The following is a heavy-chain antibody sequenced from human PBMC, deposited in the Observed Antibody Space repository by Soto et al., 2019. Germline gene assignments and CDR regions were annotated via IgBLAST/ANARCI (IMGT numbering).Heavy chain of an antibody. D-gene: IGHD3-16*01. CDR2: IYWNDDK. CDR1: GFSLSTSGVG. CDR3: AHSPYFWGRPNKWSDP. J-gene: IGHJ5*02. Sequence: QITLKESGPSLVKPTQTLTLTCTFSGFSLSTSGVGVGWIRQPPGKALEWLALIYWNDDKRYSPSLKSRLTITNDPPKKHVGRALTDVDPVDTATQSCAHSPYFWGRPNKWSDPWGGGALVTVSS. V-gene: IGHV2-5*01.